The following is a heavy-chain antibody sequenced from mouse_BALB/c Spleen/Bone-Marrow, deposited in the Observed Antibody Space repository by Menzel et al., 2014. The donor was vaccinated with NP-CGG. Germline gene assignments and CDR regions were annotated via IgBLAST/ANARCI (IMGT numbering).Heavy chain of an antibody. CDR1: GFTFSSYG. CDR2: INSNGGST. V-gene: IGHV5-6-3*01. D-gene: IGHD1-3*01. J-gene: IGHJ2*01. CDR3: ARDSKDY. Sequence: EVQVVESGGGLVQPGGSLKLSCAASGFTFSSYGMSWVRQTPDKRLELVATINSNGGSTYYPDSVKGRFTISRDKAKNTLYLQMSSLKSEDTAMYYCARDSKDYWGQGTTLTVSS.